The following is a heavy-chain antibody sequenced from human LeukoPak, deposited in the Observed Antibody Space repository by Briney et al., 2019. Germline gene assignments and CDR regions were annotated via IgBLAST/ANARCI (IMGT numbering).Heavy chain of an antibody. V-gene: IGHV3-23*01. CDR3: AKKEFPLLQPRYFDF. D-gene: IGHD2-2*01. J-gene: IGHJ4*01. CDR2: ISGSGGST. CDR1: GFTFSSYA. Sequence: PGGSLRLSCAASGFTFSSYAMSWVRQAPGKGLEWVSAISGSGGSTYYADSVKGRFTISRDNSKNTLYLQMNSLRAEDTAVYYRAKKEFPLLQPRYFDFRGQGTLVTGSP.